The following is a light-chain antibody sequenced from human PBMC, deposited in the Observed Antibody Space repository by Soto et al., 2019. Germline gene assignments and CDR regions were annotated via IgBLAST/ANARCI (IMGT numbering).Light chain of an antibody. Sequence: DIQMTQSPSTLYVSAGDRVTITCRASQSISTWLAWYQQKPGKAPKLLIYKASSLQSGVPSRFSGSGSGTEFTLTISSLQPDDFATYYCQQSNSYPWTFGQGTKVDIK. CDR1: QSISTW. V-gene: IGKV1-5*03. CDR2: KAS. J-gene: IGKJ1*01. CDR3: QQSNSYPWT.